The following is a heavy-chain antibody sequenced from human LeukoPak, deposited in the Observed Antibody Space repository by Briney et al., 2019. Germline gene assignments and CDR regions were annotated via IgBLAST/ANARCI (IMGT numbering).Heavy chain of an antibody. CDR3: ARPEVAGMAQH. CDR2: ISGYNGNL. V-gene: IGHV1-18*01. CDR1: GYTFNGYG. Sequence: ASVKVSCKASGYTFNGYGISWVRQAPGQGLEWMGWISGYNGNLNYAQKLQGRVTMTTDTSTNTAYMELSRLRSDDTAVYYCARPEVAGMAQHWGQGTLVTVSS. D-gene: IGHD6-19*01. J-gene: IGHJ1*01.